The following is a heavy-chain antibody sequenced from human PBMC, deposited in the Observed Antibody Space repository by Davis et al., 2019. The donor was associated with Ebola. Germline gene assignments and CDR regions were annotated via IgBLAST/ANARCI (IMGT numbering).Heavy chain of an antibody. J-gene: IGHJ4*02. V-gene: IGHV1-46*01. CDR1: GYTFTSYY. Sequence: ASVKVSCKASGYTFTSYYMHWVRQAPGQGLEWMGIINPSGGSTSYAQKFQGRVTMTRDTSTSTVYMELSSLRSEDTAVYSCTGGRYAGGEDYWGQGTLVTVSS. CDR3: TGGRYAGGEDY. D-gene: IGHD1-26*01. CDR2: INPSGGST.